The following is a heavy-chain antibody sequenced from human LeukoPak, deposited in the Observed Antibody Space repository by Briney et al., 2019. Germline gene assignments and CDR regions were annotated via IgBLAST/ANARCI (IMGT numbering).Heavy chain of an antibody. D-gene: IGHD6-19*01. Sequence: GGSLRLSCAASGFTFSSYSMNWVRQAPGKGLEWVSYISSSSSTIYYADSVKGRFTISRDNAKNSLYLQMNSLRAEDTALYYCAKARTGLAPVPDDAFDIWGQGTMVTVSS. CDR2: ISSSSSTI. CDR3: AKARTGLAPVPDDAFDI. J-gene: IGHJ3*02. V-gene: IGHV3-48*04. CDR1: GFTFSSYS.